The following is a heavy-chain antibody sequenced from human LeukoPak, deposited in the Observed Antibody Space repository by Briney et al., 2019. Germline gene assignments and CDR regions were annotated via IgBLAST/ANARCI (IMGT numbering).Heavy chain of an antibody. D-gene: IGHD3-16*01. CDR3: ARDGGTIMITFGGVIGAFDI. CDR1: GFTFSSYA. J-gene: IGHJ3*02. V-gene: IGHV3-30*04. CDR2: ISYDGSNK. Sequence: GGSLRLSCAASGFTFSSYAMHWVRQAPGKGLEWVAVISYDGSNKYYADSVKGRFTISRDNSKNTLYLQMNSLRAEDTAVCYCARDGGTIMITFGGVIGAFDIWGQGTMVTVSS.